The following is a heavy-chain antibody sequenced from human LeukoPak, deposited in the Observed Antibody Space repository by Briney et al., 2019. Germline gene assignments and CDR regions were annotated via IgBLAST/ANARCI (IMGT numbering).Heavy chain of an antibody. J-gene: IGHJ4*02. CDR3: AKGAAAGIRGYFDY. Sequence: GRSLRLSCVASGFTFDDYAMHWVRQAPGKGLEWVSGISYNRDGVGYADSVKGRFTVSRDNAKNSLYLQMNSLRSEDTALYYCAKGAAAGIRGYFDYWGQGILVTVSS. D-gene: IGHD6-25*01. CDR2: ISYNRDGV. V-gene: IGHV3-9*01. CDR1: GFTFDDYA.